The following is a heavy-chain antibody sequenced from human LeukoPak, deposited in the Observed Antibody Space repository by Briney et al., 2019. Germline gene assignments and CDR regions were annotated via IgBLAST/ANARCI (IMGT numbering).Heavy chain of an antibody. CDR3: ASPLQDFGVVIIGDAFDI. Sequence: SVKVSCKASGGTFSSYAISWVRQAPGQGLEWMGGIIPIFGTANYAQKFQGRVTITTDETTSTAYMELSSLRSEDTAVYYCASPLQDFGVVIIGDAFDIWGQGTMVTVSS. CDR2: IIPIFGTA. CDR1: GGTFSSYA. D-gene: IGHD3-3*01. J-gene: IGHJ3*02. V-gene: IGHV1-69*05.